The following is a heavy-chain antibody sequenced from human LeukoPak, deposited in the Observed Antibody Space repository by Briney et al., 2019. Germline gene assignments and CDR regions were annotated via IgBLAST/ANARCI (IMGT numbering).Heavy chain of an antibody. V-gene: IGHV1-69*05. Sequence: SVKVSCKASGGTFSSYAISWVRQAPGQGLEWMGGIIPIFGTANYAQKFKGRVTITTDESTSTAYMELSSLRSEDTAVYYCARGVIVVVPATTYYFDYRGQGTLVTVSS. CDR1: GGTFSSYA. J-gene: IGHJ4*02. CDR2: IIPIFGTA. CDR3: ARGVIVVVPATTYYFDY. D-gene: IGHD2-2*01.